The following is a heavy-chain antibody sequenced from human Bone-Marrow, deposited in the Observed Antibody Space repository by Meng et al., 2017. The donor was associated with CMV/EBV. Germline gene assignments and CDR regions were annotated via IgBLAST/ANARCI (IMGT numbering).Heavy chain of an antibody. CDR2: IYYSRRT. V-gene: IGHV4-59*01. CDR1: GGSISSYY. J-gene: IGHJ3*02. D-gene: IGHD2-2*01. CDR3: ARDTKYQGLFGI. Sequence: GSLRLSCTVSGGSISSYYWNWIRQPPGKGLEWIGYIYYSRRTNYNPSPKSRVTISADMSKNQFSLKLSSVTAEDTAAYYCARDTKYQGLFGIWGQGTMVTVSS.